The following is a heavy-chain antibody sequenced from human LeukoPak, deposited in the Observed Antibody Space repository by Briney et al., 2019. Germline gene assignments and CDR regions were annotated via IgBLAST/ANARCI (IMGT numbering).Heavy chain of an antibody. D-gene: IGHD2-2*02. CDR1: GFSFSSYW. V-gene: IGHV3-7*01. Sequence: PGGSLRLSCAASGFSFSSYWMSWVRQAPGKGLEWVANIKQDGSEKHYVGSVKGRFTISRDNAKNSLYLQMNSLRAEDTALYYCASDSNFSDTSFPWYFDLWGRGTLVTVSS. J-gene: IGHJ2*01. CDR3: ASDSNFSDTSFPWYFDL. CDR2: IKQDGSEK.